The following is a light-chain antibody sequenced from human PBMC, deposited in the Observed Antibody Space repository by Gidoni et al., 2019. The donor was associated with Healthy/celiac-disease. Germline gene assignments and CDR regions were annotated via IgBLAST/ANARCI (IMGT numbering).Light chain of an antibody. CDR2: AAS. V-gene: IGKV1-8*01. Sequence: AIRLTQSPSSFSASTGDRVTITCRASQGLSRYLAWYQQKPGKAPKLLIYAASTLQSGVPSRFSGSGSGTDFTLTISCLQSENFATYYCQQYYSYPRTFGQGTKVEIK. CDR1: QGLSRY. CDR3: QQYYSYPRT. J-gene: IGKJ1*01.